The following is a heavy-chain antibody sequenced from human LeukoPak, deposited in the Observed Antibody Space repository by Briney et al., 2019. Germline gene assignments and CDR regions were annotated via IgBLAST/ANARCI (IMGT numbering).Heavy chain of an antibody. J-gene: IGHJ4*02. Sequence: PSETLSLTCTVSGGSISSYYWSWIRQPPGKGLEWIGYTYYSGSTNYNPSLKSRVTISVDTSKNQFSLKLSSVTAADTAVYYCARGGSGYGPFDYWGQGTLVTVSS. CDR2: TYYSGST. V-gene: IGHV4-59*12. CDR1: GGSISSYY. D-gene: IGHD5-12*01. CDR3: ARGGSGYGPFDY.